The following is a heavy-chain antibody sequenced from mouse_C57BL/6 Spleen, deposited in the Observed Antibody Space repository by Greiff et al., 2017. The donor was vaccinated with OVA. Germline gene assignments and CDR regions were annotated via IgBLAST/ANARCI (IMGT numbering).Heavy chain of an antibody. J-gene: IGHJ2*01. V-gene: IGHV7-3*01. Sequence: EVKLMESGGGLVQPGGSLSLSCAASGFTFTDYYMSWVRQPPGKALAWLGFIRNKANGYTPEYSASVKGRFTISRDNSQSILYLQMNALRAEDSATYYCARLTGRWYFDYWGQGTTLTVSS. CDR3: ARLTGRWYFDY. CDR2: IRNKANGYTP. CDR1: GFTFTDYY. D-gene: IGHD4-1*01.